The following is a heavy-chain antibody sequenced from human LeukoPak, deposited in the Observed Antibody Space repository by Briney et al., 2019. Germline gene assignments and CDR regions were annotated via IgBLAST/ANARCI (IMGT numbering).Heavy chain of an antibody. D-gene: IGHD2-15*01. V-gene: IGHV4-59*01. CDR3: AREGRLGYCSGGSCYSSGSGLDY. Sequence: SETLSLTCTVSGVSISSYYWSWIRQPPGKGLEWVGYIYYSGSTNYNPSLKSRVTISVDTSKNQFSLKLSSVTAADTAVYYCAREGRLGYCSGGSCYSSGSGLDYWGQGTLVTVSS. CDR1: GVSISSYY. CDR2: IYYSGST. J-gene: IGHJ4*02.